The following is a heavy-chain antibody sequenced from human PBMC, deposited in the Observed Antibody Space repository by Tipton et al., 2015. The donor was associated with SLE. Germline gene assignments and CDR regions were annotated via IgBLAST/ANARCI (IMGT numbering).Heavy chain of an antibody. Sequence: TLSLTCTVSGDSMNSYYWSWVRQPTGKGLEWIGHIFHSGTTDYNPSLMSRVTISVDKSRRLFSLNLSSLTAADTAVYFCARDTGIRYDGMDVWGQGTTVIVSS. J-gene: IGHJ6*02. CDR1: GDSMNSYY. D-gene: IGHD2-2*01. CDR2: IFHSGTT. CDR3: ARDTGIRYDGMDV. V-gene: IGHV4-59*01.